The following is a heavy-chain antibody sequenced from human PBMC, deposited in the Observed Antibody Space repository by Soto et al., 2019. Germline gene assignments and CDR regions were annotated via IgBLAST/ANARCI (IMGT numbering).Heavy chain of an antibody. CDR2: ISYDGSNK. CDR1: GFTFDDYT. V-gene: IGHV3-30*18. Sequence: GGSLRLSCAASGFTFDDYTMHWVRQAPGKGLEWVAVISYDGSNKYYADSVKGRFTISRDNSKNTLYLQMNSLRAEDTAVYYCAKDSSGWSNYFDYWGQGTLVTVSS. D-gene: IGHD6-19*01. J-gene: IGHJ4*02. CDR3: AKDSSGWSNYFDY.